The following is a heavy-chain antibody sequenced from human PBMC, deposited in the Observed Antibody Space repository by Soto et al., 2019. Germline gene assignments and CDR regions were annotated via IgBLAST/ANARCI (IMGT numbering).Heavy chain of an antibody. Sequence: ASVKVSCKASGYTFTSYYMHWVRQAPGQGLEWMGIINPSGGSTSYAQKFQGRVTMTRDTSTSTVYMELSSLRSEDTAVYYCARDTGHFSSGYYNFDYWGQGTLVTVSS. CDR2: INPSGGST. D-gene: IGHD3-3*02. CDR1: GYTFTSYY. V-gene: IGHV1-46*01. J-gene: IGHJ4*02. CDR3: ARDTGHFSSGYYNFDY.